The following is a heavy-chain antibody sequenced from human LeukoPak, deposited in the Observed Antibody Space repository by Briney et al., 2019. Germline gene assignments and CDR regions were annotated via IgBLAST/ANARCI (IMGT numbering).Heavy chain of an antibody. D-gene: IGHD6-13*01. CDR1: GYTFTSYD. Sequence: ASVKVSCKASGYTFTSYDINWVRQATGQGLEWMGWMNPNSGNTGYAQKFQGRVTMTRNTSISTVYMELSSLRSEDTAVYYCARDRGRPGIAAAGGAFDIWGQGTMVTVSS. V-gene: IGHV1-8*01. CDR3: ARDRGRPGIAAAGGAFDI. J-gene: IGHJ3*02. CDR2: MNPNSGNT.